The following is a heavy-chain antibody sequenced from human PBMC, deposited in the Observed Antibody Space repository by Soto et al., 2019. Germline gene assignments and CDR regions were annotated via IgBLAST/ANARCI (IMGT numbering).Heavy chain of an antibody. CDR1: GFTFSSYA. CDR3: ARETSSSSWYYFDY. V-gene: IGHV3-23*01. D-gene: IGHD6-13*01. J-gene: IGHJ4*02. Sequence: GGSLRLSCAASGFTFSSYAMSWVRQAPGKGLEWVSAISGSGGSTYYADSVKGRYTISRDNSKNTLYLQMNSLRAEDTAVYFCARETSSSSWYYFDYWGQGTLVTVSS. CDR2: ISGSGGST.